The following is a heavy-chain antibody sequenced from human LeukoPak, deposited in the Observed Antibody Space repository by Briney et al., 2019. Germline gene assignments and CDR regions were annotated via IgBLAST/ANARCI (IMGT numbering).Heavy chain of an antibody. Sequence: SSGTLSLTCTVSGGSISSGGHYWSWIRQHPGQGLEWIVYIYYSGSTYYNPSLKSRFTISVDTSKNQFSLKLSSVTAADTAVYYCARGDSGYGKFDYWGQGTLVTVSS. V-gene: IGHV4-31*03. D-gene: IGHD5-12*01. CDR1: GGSISSGGHY. J-gene: IGHJ4*02. CDR2: IYYSGST. CDR3: ARGDSGYGKFDY.